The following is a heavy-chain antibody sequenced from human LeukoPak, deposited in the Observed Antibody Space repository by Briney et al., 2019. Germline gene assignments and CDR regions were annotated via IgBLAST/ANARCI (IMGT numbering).Heavy chain of an antibody. CDR3: AKNGDRGAYCTGGTCYPYFYYYMDV. J-gene: IGHJ6*03. Sequence: GGSLRLSCAASGFTFSSCSMSWVRQAPGKGLEWVSSISSTGGTTYYADSVKGRFTISRDNSKNTLYLQMNSLRAEDTAIYYCAKNGDRGAYCTGGTCYPYFYYYMDVWGKGTTVTI. CDR1: GFTFSSCS. V-gene: IGHV3-23*01. D-gene: IGHD2-15*01. CDR2: ISSTGGTT.